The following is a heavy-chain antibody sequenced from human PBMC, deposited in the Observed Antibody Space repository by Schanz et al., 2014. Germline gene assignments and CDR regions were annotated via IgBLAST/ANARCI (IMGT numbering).Heavy chain of an antibody. Sequence: EVQLLESGGGLIQPGGSLRLSCAASGFTFSSYSMNWVRQAPGKGLEWVSSISSSSSYIYYADSVKGRFTISRDNAKNSMYLHMKSLRGEDTAVYYCARDNYYGSGSCAYWGQGTLVTVSS. J-gene: IGHJ4*02. D-gene: IGHD3-10*01. CDR2: ISSSSSYI. CDR3: ARDNYYGSGSCAY. V-gene: IGHV3-21*06. CDR1: GFTFSSYS.